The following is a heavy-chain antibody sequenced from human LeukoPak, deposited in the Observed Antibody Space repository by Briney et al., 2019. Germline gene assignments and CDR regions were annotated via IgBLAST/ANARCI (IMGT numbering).Heavy chain of an antibody. Sequence: SETLSLTCAVSGGSISSYFWSWIRQAPGKGLEWIGYVHDSGSTTYNPSLKSRVTISVDMSKKQLSLKVNSVAAADTAVYYCARGGDSSDRYGGFDYWGQGTLVTVSS. CDR2: VHDSGST. CDR1: GGSISSYF. D-gene: IGHD6-25*01. CDR3: ARGGDSSDRYGGFDY. J-gene: IGHJ4*02. V-gene: IGHV4-59*01.